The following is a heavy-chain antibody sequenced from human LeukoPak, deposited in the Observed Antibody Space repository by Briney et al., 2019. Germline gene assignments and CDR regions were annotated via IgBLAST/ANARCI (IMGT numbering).Heavy chain of an antibody. CDR3: AKPYHYYGSGSYLPFDY. Sequence: GGSLRLSCAASGFTFSSYAMSWVRQAPGKGLEWVSAISGSGGSTYYADSVKGRFTISRDNSKNTLYLQMNNLRAEDTAVYYCAKPYHYYGSGSYLPFDYWGQGTLVTVSS. CDR2: ISGSGGST. CDR1: GFTFSSYA. J-gene: IGHJ4*02. V-gene: IGHV3-23*01. D-gene: IGHD3-10*01.